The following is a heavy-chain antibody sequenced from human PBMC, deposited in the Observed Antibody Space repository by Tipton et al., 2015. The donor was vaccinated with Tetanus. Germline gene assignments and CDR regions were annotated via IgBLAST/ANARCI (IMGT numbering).Heavy chain of an antibody. J-gene: IGHJ4*02. V-gene: IGHV4-4*07. CDR3: ARDQARGARGWNYFDY. D-gene: IGHD1-26*01. Sequence: TLSLTCTVSGDSISTYCWNWVRQPAGKGPEWIGRIYTSGSTSGSTHYNPSLKSRATLSLDTSKSQFSLKLSSLTAADTAVYYCARDQARGARGWNYFDYWGQGTLVTVSS. CDR2: IYTSGSTSGST. CDR1: GDSISTYC.